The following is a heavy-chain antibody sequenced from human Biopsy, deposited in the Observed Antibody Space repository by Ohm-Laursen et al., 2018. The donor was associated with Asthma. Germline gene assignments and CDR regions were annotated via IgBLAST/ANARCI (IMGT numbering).Heavy chain of an antibody. CDR1: RFTYD. Sequence: SLRLSCSASRFTYDMHWVRQAPGKGLEWVAVISYDGSSIYYADSVKGRFTISRDNSKNTLSLQMNSLTAEDTAVYYCAREGVAGTHIEDWGKGTLVTVSS. D-gene: IGHD6-19*01. V-gene: IGHV3-30-3*01. J-gene: IGHJ4*02. CDR2: ISYDGSSI. CDR3: AREGVAGTHIED.